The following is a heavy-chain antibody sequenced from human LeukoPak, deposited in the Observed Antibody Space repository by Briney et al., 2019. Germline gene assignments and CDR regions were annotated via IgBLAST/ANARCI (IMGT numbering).Heavy chain of an antibody. J-gene: IGHJ5*02. CDR3: ARDTRDFFQDTNWFDP. V-gene: IGHV4-4*07. CDR1: GGSISSYY. Sequence: KPSETLSLTCTVSGGSISSYYWSWIRQPAGKGLEWIGRIYTSGSTNYNPSLKSRVTMSVDTSKNQFSLKLSSVTAADTAVYYCARDTRDFFQDTNWFDPWGQGTLVTVSS. D-gene: IGHD3-3*01. CDR2: IYTSGST.